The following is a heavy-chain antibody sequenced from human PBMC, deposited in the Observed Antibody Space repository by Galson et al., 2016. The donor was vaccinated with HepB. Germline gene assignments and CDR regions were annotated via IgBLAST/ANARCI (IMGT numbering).Heavy chain of an antibody. CDR1: GFTFSSYG. CDR3: AKNPGGPSGSYGPPHY. Sequence: SLRLSCAASGFTFSSYGMHWVRQAPGKGLEWVTVISSDGNYKYYADSVKGRFTISRDNSKDTLYLQMSSLRPEETAVYYCAKNPGGPSGSYGPPHYWGQGTLVTVAS. J-gene: IGHJ4*02. CDR2: ISSDGNYK. D-gene: IGHD1-26*01. V-gene: IGHV3-30*18.